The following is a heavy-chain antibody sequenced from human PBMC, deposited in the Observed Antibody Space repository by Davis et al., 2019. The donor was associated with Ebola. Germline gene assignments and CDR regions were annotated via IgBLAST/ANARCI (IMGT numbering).Heavy chain of an antibody. CDR3: ARGPMPSWYADFYKYGMDV. CDR1: GSTFDQYA. D-gene: IGHD6-13*01. V-gene: IGHV3-43*02. CDR2: ITGDGDRT. J-gene: IGHJ6*02. Sequence: PGGSLRLSCAASGSTFDQYAMYWARQRPGKGLEWVPLITGDGDRTYYADSVKGRFTISRDNSREALYLQINSLRSEDTALYFCARGPMPSWYADFYKYGMDVWGQGTTVTASS.